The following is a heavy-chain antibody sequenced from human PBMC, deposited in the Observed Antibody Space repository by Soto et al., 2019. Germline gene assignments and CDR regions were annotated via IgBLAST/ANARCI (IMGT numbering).Heavy chain of an antibody. CDR1: GGAFSSYS. D-gene: IGHD3-16*01. J-gene: IGHJ6*03. CDR3: ATKGPPPTFDHQISYDYMDV. Sequence: QVQLEQSGAEVKKPGSSVKVSCKASGGAFSSYSINWVRQAPGQGLEWVGRIIPILGVTNYAQKFLDRVTLSADKSTSTAYMELSSLRSDDTAVYYCATKGPPPTFDHQISYDYMDVWGKGSTVTVSS. V-gene: IGHV1-69*02. CDR2: IIPILGVT.